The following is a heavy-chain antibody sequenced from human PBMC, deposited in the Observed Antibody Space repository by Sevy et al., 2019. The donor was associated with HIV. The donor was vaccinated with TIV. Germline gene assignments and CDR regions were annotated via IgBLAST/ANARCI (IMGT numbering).Heavy chain of an antibody. D-gene: IGHD3-10*01. CDR1: GFTFSDYG. CDR2: IWYDGSNK. CDR3: ARDKLLPVMITMVRGALSYYFDY. Sequence: GGSLRLSCAASGFTFSDYGMHWVRQAPGKGLEWVAVIWYDGSNKYYAKSVKGRFTISRDNSKNTLYVQMNSLRAEDMAVYYCARDKLLPVMITMVRGALSYYFDYWGQGTLVTVSS. V-gene: IGHV3-33*01. J-gene: IGHJ4*02.